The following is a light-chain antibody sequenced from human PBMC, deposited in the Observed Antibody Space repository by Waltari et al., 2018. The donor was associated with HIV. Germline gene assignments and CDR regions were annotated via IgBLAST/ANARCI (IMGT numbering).Light chain of an antibody. CDR1: SGLSTFI. Sequence: QPVLTQSSSASASLGSSVKLTCTLGSGLSTFIVAWHQQQPGKAPRFLMKLEGSGNYNKGSGVPDRFSGSSSGADRYLTISNLQSEDEADYYCETWDTNTRVFGGGTKLAVL. CDR2: LEGSGNY. V-gene: IGLV4-60*03. CDR3: ETWDTNTRV. J-gene: IGLJ3*02.